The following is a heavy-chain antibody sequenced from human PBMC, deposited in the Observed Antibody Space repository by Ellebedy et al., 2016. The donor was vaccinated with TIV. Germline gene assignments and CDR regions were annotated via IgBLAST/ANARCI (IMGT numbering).Heavy chain of an antibody. J-gene: IGHJ4*02. CDR2: IYYSGST. V-gene: IGHV4-39*07. Sequence: MPSETLSLTCTVSGGSISSSSYYWGWIRQPPGKGLEWMGSIYYSGSTYYNRSLKSRVTISVDTSKNQFSLKLSSVTAADTAVYYCARGREDSSGYYGRNGVDYWGQGTLVTVSS. CDR3: ARGREDSSGYYGRNGVDY. D-gene: IGHD3-22*01. CDR1: GGSISSSSYY.